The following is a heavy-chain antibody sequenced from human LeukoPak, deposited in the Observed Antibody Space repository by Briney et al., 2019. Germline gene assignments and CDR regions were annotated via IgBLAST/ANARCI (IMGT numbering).Heavy chain of an antibody. D-gene: IGHD6-19*01. CDR1: GGSMSDYY. CDR2: ISYLGNT. V-gene: IGHV4-59*01. CDR3: ASYALGWYKIDF. J-gene: IGHJ4*02. Sequence: SETLSFTCTVSGGSMSDYYGNWIRQPPGKGLEWIGYISYLGNTTYSPSLKSRITMSVDTSNTQFSLRLNSVTAADTAVYYCASYALGWYKIDFWGQGVLVTVSS.